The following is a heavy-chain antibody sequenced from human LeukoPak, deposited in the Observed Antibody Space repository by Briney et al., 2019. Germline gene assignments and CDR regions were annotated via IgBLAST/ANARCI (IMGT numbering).Heavy chain of an antibody. D-gene: IGHD2/OR15-2a*01. V-gene: IGHV4-39*01. Sequence: SETLSLTCTVSGGSISSSSYFWGWIRQPPGKGLEWIGSVYDSGSTYYNPSLKSRVTISVDTSKNQFSLKLSSVTAADTAVYYCARHRYKRTTDLDYWGQGTLVTVSS. J-gene: IGHJ4*02. CDR3: ARHRYKRTTDLDY. CDR2: VYDSGST. CDR1: GGSISSSSYF.